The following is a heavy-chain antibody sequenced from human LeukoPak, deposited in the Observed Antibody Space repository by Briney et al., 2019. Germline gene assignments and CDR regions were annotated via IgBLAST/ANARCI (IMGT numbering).Heavy chain of an antibody. CDR3: ARGHYDFAP. CDR1: GGPITDHH. Sequence: KTSETLSLTCSVSGGPITDHHWRWIRQPPGKGLEWSAYIYNTEAPNYHPSLNARVTMSLDMSKNQFFLSLSSVTAADTAVFFCARGHYDFAPWGQEILLTVSS. CDR2: IYNTEAP. V-gene: IGHV4-59*08. J-gene: IGHJ5*02. D-gene: IGHD3-16*01.